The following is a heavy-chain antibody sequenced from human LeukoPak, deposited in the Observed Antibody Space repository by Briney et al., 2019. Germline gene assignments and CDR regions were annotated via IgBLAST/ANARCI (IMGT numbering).Heavy chain of an antibody. J-gene: IGHJ4*02. Sequence: PGGSLRLSCAASGFTFSSYGMPWVRQAPGKGLEWVAVIWYDGSNKYYADSVKGRFTISRDNSKNTLYLQMNSLRAEDTAVYYCARVGSTVTTWYYFDYWGQGTLVTVSS. CDR3: ARVGSTVTTWYYFDY. CDR2: IWYDGSNK. D-gene: IGHD4-17*01. V-gene: IGHV3-33*01. CDR1: GFTFSSYG.